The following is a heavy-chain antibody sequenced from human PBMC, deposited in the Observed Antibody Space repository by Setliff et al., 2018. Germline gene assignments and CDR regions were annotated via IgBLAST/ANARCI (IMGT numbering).Heavy chain of an antibody. Sequence: LRLSCAASGFTFSSYSMNWVRQAPGKGLEWVSSISSSSSYIYYADSVKGRFSISRDNAKNSLYLQMNSLRAEDTAVYYCARGRGYDILTGYPLVAYDAFDIWGQGTMVTVSS. CDR2: ISSSSSYI. CDR1: GFTFSSYS. CDR3: ARGRGYDILTGYPLVAYDAFDI. D-gene: IGHD3-9*01. V-gene: IGHV3-21*01. J-gene: IGHJ3*02.